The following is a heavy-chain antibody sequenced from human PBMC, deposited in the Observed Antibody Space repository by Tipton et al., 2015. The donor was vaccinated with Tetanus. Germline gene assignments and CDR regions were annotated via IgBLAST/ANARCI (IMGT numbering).Heavy chain of an antibody. V-gene: IGHV4-59*01. J-gene: IGHJ4*02. CDR2: IHPGGST. D-gene: IGHD2-15*01. CDR1: GGYISTYH. CDR3: ARGSDAAKIHF. Sequence: LVKPTQTLSLTCTVSGGYISTYHWTWIRQPPGKGLESIGFIHPGGSTHYNPSLRSRVSMSLDTSKNQFSLRLNSLTAADSALYYCARGSDAAKIHFWGQGTLVTVSS.